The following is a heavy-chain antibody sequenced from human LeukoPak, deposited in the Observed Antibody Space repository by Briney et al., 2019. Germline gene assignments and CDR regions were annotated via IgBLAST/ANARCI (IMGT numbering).Heavy chain of an antibody. CDR3: AKDGDTAAVYYGMDV. CDR2: IKEDGSEK. V-gene: IGHV3-7*03. J-gene: IGHJ6*02. D-gene: IGHD5-18*01. Sequence: GGSLRLSCAASGFTFSSYAMSWVRQAPGKGLEWVANIKEDGSEKNYVDSVKGRFTISRDNSKNSLYLQMNSLRTEDTALYYCAKDGDTAAVYYGMDVWGQGTTVTVSS. CDR1: GFTFSSYA.